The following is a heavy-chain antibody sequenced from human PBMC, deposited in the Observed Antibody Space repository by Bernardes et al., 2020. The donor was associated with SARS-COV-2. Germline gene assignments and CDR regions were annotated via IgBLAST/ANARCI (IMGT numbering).Heavy chain of an antibody. V-gene: IGHV4-34*01. CDR1: GGSFSGYY. CDR3: ASRTDRDYYDSSGHRFLYDNWFDP. D-gene: IGHD3-22*01. Sequence: SETLSLTCAVSGGSFSGYYWSWIRQPPGKGLEWIGEINHSGSTNYNPSLKSRVTISVDTSKNQFSLKLSSVTAADTAVYYCASRTDRDYYDSSGHRFLYDNWFDPWGQGTLVTVSS. J-gene: IGHJ5*02. CDR2: INHSGST.